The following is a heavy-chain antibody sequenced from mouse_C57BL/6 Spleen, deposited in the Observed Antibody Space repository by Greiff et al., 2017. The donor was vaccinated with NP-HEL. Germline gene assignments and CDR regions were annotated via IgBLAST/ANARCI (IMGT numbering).Heavy chain of an antibody. Sequence: VQLQESGAELVKPGASVKLSCKASGYTFTSYWMHWVKQRPGQGLEWIGMIHPNSGSTNYNEKFKSKATLTVDKSSSTAYMQLSSLTSEDSAVYYCARERGYGSSPFDYWGQGTTLTVSS. CDR3: ARERGYGSSPFDY. CDR2: IHPNSGST. CDR1: GYTFTSYW. D-gene: IGHD1-1*01. J-gene: IGHJ2*01. V-gene: IGHV1-64*01.